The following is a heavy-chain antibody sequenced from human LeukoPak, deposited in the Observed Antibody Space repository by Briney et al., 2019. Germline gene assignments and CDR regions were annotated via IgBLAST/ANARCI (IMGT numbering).Heavy chain of an antibody. CDR2: IYHSGST. Sequence: SETLSLTCAVSGGSISSGGYSWSWIRQPPGKGLEWIGYIYHSGSTYYNPSLKSRATISVDRSKNQFSLKLSSVTAADTAVYYCARVKDYYDSSGYDYYFDYWGQGTLVTVSS. CDR1: GGSISSGGYS. CDR3: ARVKDYYDSSGYDYYFDY. D-gene: IGHD3-22*01. J-gene: IGHJ4*02. V-gene: IGHV4-30-2*01.